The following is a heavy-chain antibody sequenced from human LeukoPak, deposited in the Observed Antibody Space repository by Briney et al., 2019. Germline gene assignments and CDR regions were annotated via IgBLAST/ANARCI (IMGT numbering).Heavy chain of an antibody. Sequence: ASVKVSCKASGGTFSSYAISWVRRAPGQGLEWMGWISAYNGNTNYAQKLQGRVTMTTDTSTSTAYMELRSLRSDDTAVYYCARDSVGATPALYWGQGTLVTVSS. V-gene: IGHV1-18*01. D-gene: IGHD1-26*01. CDR1: GGTFSSYA. J-gene: IGHJ4*02. CDR2: ISAYNGNT. CDR3: ARDSVGATPALY.